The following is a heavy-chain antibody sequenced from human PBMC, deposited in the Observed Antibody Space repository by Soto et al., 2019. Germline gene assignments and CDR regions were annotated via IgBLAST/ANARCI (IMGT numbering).Heavy chain of an antibody. J-gene: IGHJ4*02. Sequence: TLSLSCDISGDSVSSDSTAWNWIRQSTSRGLEWLGRTYYKSKWFYNYAVSGRSRIAIKSDTSKNQFSLQLNSVTPEYTAVYFCARGDQWLRYWRQGTLVTFSS. D-gene: IGHD6-19*01. CDR2: TYYKSKWFY. CDR3: ARGDQWLRY. CDR1: GDSVSSDSTA. V-gene: IGHV6-1*01.